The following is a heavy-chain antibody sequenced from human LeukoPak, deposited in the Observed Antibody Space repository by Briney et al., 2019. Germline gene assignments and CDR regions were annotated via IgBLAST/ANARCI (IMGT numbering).Heavy chain of an antibody. J-gene: IGHJ3*02. Sequence: GASVKVSCSASGYTFTSYDINWVRQATGQGLEWMGWMKPNSGNTGYAQKLQGRVTITRNSSISTAYMELSRLRSEDTAVYYCARGRITVTTSAFDIWGQGTMVTVSS. CDR3: ARGRITVTTSAFDI. CDR1: GYTFTSYD. V-gene: IGHV1-8*03. CDR2: MKPNSGNT. D-gene: IGHD4-11*01.